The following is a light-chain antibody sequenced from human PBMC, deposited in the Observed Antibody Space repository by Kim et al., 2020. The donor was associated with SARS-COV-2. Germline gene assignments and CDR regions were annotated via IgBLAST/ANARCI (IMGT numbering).Light chain of an antibody. CDR3: QSYDSSLWV. Sequence: NFMLTQPHSVSESPGKTVTICCTRSSGSIASNYVQWYQQRPGSSPTTVIYEDNQRPSGVPDRFSGSIDSSSNSASLTISGLKTEDEADHYCQSYDSSLWVFGGGTQLTVL. CDR2: EDN. CDR1: SGSIASNY. J-gene: IGLJ3*02. V-gene: IGLV6-57*01.